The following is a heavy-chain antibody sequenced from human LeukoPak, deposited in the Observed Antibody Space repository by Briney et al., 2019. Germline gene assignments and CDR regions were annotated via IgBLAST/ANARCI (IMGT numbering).Heavy chain of an antibody. CDR3: ARGAVATISEMDY. Sequence: SVKVSCKASGGTFSSYAISWVRQAPGQGLEWMGRIIPIFGTANYAQKFQGRVTITTDESTSTAYMELSSLRSEDTAVYYCARGAVATISEMDYWGQGALVTVSS. J-gene: IGHJ4*02. V-gene: IGHV1-69*05. D-gene: IGHD5-24*01. CDR2: IIPIFGTA. CDR1: GGTFSSYA.